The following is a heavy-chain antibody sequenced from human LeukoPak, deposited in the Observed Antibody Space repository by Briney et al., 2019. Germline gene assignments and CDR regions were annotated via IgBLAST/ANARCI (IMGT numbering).Heavy chain of an antibody. CDR2: ISYDGSNK. D-gene: IGHD6-19*01. V-gene: IGHV3-30-3*01. J-gene: IGHJ4*02. CDR3: ARTLQWPVKGNGIRGYFDY. Sequence: PGGSLRLSCAASGFTFSSYAMHWVRQAPGKGLEWVAVISYDGSNKYYADSVKGRFTTSRDNSKNTLYLQMNSLRAEDTAVYYCARTLQWPVKGNGIRGYFDYWGQGTLVTVSS. CDR1: GFTFSSYA.